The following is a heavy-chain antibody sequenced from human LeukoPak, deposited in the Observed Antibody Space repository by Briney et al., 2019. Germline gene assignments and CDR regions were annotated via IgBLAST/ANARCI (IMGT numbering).Heavy chain of an antibody. CDR3: ARVMPGTASWFDP. J-gene: IGHJ5*02. V-gene: IGHV4-61*02. D-gene: IGHD1-1*01. CDR1: GVFISSGTYY. CDR2: IYTSGST. Sequence: PSQTLSLTCTVSGVFISSGTYYWNWIRQPAGKGLEWIGRIYTSGSTNYNPSLKSRVTMSVDTSKNQFSLKLSSVTAADTAVYYCARVMPGTASWFDPWGQGTLVTVSS.